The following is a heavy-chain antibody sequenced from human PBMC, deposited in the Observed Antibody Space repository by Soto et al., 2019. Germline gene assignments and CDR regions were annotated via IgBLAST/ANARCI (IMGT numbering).Heavy chain of an antibody. CDR1: GDTFNFYT. J-gene: IGHJ3*02. CDR3: ATPKLGCGGDCYSVRDYDAFDI. CDR2: IIPIFGTA. Sequence: ASVKVSCKASGDTFNFYTFSWVRQAPGQGLEWMGGIIPIFGTANYAQKFQGRVTITADESTSTAYMELSSLRSEDTAVYYCATPKLGCGGDCYSVRDYDAFDIWGQGTMVTVSS. D-gene: IGHD2-21*02. V-gene: IGHV1-69*13.